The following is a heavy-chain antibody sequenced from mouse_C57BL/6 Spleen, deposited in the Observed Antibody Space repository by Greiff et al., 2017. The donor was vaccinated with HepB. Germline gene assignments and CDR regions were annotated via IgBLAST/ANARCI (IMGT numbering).Heavy chain of an antibody. Sequence: EVQLQQSGTVLARPGASVKMSCKTSGYTFTSYWMHWVKQRPGQGLEWIGAIYPGNSDTSYNQKFKGKAKLTAVTSASTAYMELSSLTNEDSAVYYCTPYYDYDGSYAMDYWGQGTSVTVSS. V-gene: IGHV1-5*01. J-gene: IGHJ4*01. D-gene: IGHD2-4*01. CDR3: TPYYDYDGSYAMDY. CDR1: GYTFTSYW. CDR2: IYPGNSDT.